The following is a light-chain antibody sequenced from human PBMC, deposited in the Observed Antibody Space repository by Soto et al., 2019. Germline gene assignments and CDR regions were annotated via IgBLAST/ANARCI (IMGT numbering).Light chain of an antibody. Sequence: QSVLTQPRSVSGSPGQSVTVSCTGISGDVDGFNYVSWYQHHPGKAPKLMIYEGSKRPSGVSNRFSGSKSGNTASLTISGLQAEDEADYYCCSYAGSSTFSYVFGTGTKVTVL. CDR1: SGDVDGFNY. CDR2: EGS. CDR3: CSYAGSSTFSYV. V-gene: IGLV2-23*03. J-gene: IGLJ1*01.